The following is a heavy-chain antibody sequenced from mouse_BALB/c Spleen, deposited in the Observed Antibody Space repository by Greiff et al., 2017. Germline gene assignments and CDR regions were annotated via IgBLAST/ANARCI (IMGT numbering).Heavy chain of an antibody. D-gene: IGHD1-3*01. J-gene: IGHJ4*01. CDR2: INSNGGST. V-gene: IGHV5-6-3*01. CDR3: ARDKEAYDRDY. Sequence: EVMLVESGGGLVQPGGSLKLSCAASGFTFSSYGMSWVRQTPDKRLELVATINSNGGSTYYPDSVKGRFTISRDNAKNTLYLQMSSLKSEDTAMYDCARDKEAYDRDYGGQGTTVTVSS. CDR1: GFTFSSYG.